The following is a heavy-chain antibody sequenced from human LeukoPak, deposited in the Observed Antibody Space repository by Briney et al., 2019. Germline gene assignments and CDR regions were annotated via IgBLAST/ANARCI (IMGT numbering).Heavy chain of an antibody. Sequence: SETLSLTCTVSGGSISSYYWSWIRQPAGKGLEWIGRIYTSGSTNYNPSLKSRVTMSVDTSKNQFSLKLSSVTAADTAVYYCASIVYYYDSSGYYYEVFDYWGQGTLVTVSS. CDR3: ASIVYYYDSSGYYYEVFDY. V-gene: IGHV4-4*07. J-gene: IGHJ4*02. D-gene: IGHD3-22*01. CDR2: IYTSGST. CDR1: GGSISSYY.